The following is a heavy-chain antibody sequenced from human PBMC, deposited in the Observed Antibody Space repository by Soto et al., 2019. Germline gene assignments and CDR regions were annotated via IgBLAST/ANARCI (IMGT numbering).Heavy chain of an antibody. CDR1: GGSISSSSYF. CDR3: ARHPSDFWFDP. V-gene: IGHV4-39*01. Sequence: QLQLQESGPGLVKPSETLSLTCSVSGGSISSSSYFWGWIRQPPGKGLEWIGSIYYSGSTHYNPSLKTRVTVSVDTSKTQFPLKLSSVTAADTAVYYCARHPSDFWFDPWGQGTLVTVSS. D-gene: IGHD2-21*02. J-gene: IGHJ5*02. CDR2: IYYSGST.